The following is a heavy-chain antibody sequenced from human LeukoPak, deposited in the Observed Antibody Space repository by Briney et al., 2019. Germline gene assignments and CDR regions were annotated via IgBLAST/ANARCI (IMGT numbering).Heavy chain of an antibody. J-gene: IGHJ3*01. CDR2: IDSSSNTI. CDR1: GFSFITYT. CDR3: TRDMTAGAFDV. V-gene: IGHV3-48*01. D-gene: IGHD2-21*02. Sequence: GGSLRLSCAAAGFSFITYTMHWVRQAPGKGLESVSYIDSSSNTIYYADSEEGRFTISRDNAQRSLHLQMNSLRAEDTAVYYCTRDMTAGAFDVWGQGTMVTVSS.